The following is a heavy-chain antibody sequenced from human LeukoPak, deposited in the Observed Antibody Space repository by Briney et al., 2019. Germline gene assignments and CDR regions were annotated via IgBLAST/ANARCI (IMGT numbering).Heavy chain of an antibody. D-gene: IGHD2-2*01. J-gene: IGHJ5*02. Sequence: PSETLYLTCTVSGGSISSGDYYWSWIRQPPGKDLEWIGYIYYSGSTYYNPSLKSRVTISVDTSNNQFSLKLSSVTAADTAVYYCARGRYCSSTSCYRNWFDPWGQGTLVTVSS. CDR2: IYYSGST. CDR3: ARGRYCSSTSCYRNWFDP. V-gene: IGHV4-30-4*08. CDR1: GGSISSGDYY.